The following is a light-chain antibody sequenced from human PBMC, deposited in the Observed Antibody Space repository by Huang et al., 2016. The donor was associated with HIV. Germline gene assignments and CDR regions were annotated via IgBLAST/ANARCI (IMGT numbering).Light chain of an antibody. CDR1: QSVSKY. Sequence: EIVLTQSPATLSLSPEEIATLSCRASQSVSKYLAWYQQKPGEAPRRLIYDASNRATGIPDRFSGSGSGTDFTLTINSLEPEDSAVYYCQQRSNWPPLTFGGGTKVEI. CDR3: QQRSNWPPLT. V-gene: IGKV3-11*01. CDR2: DAS. J-gene: IGKJ4*01.